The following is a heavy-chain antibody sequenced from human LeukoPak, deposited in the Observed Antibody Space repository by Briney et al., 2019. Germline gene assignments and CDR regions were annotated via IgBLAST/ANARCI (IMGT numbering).Heavy chain of an antibody. V-gene: IGHV3-33*01. D-gene: IGHD3-10*01. CDR2: IWYDGSNK. CDR3: ARPAYYYGSGSYNFDY. J-gene: IGHJ4*02. CDR1: GFTFSSYG. Sequence: GGSLRLSCAASGFTFSSYGMHWVRQAPGKGLEWVAVIWYDGSNKYYADSVKGRFTISRDNSKNTLYLQMNSLRAEDTAVYYCARPAYYYGSGSYNFDYWGQGTLVTVSS.